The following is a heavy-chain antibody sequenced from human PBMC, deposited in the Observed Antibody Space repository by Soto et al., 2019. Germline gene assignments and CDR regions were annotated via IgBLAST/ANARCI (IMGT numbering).Heavy chain of an antibody. D-gene: IGHD3-3*01. CDR3: AKTKYYDFWSGLDAFDI. J-gene: IGHJ3*02. CDR2: ISGSGGST. CDR1: GFTFSSYA. V-gene: IGHV3-23*01. Sequence: GGSLRLSCAASGFTFSSYAMSWVRQAPGKGLEWVSAISGSGGSTYYADSVKGRFTISRDNSKNTLYLQMNSLRAEDTAVYYCAKTKYYDFWSGLDAFDIWGQGAMVTVSS.